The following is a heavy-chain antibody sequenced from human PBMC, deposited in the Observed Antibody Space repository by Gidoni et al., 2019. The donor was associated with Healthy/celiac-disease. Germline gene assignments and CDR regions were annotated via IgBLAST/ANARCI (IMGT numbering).Heavy chain of an antibody. CDR3: ARGRPLIPPYIIWGSGSYQYAFDI. V-gene: IGHV1-69*01. J-gene: IGHJ3*02. D-gene: IGHD3-10*01. CDR1: GGTFSSYA. Sequence: QVQLVQSGAEVKKPGSSVKVSCKASGGTFSSYAISWVRPAPGQGLEWMGGIIPIFGTANYAQKFQGRVTITADESTSTAYMELSSLRSEDTAVYYCARGRPLIPPYIIWGSGSYQYAFDIWGQGTMVTVSS. CDR2: IIPIFGTA.